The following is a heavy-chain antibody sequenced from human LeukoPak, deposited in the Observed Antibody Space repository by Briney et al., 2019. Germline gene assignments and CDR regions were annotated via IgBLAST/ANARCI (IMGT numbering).Heavy chain of an antibody. CDR2: INLDGSTT. V-gene: IGHV3-74*01. CDR1: GFTSSNYW. CDR3: ARDKTVSALRRDYMDV. J-gene: IGHJ6*03. Sequence: PGGSLRLSCVASGFTSSNYWMHWVRQVPGKGLVWVSRINLDGSTTTYADSVKGRFTISRDNAKNTLYLQMNSLRAEDTALYYCARDKTVSALRRDYMDVWGKGTTVTVSS. D-gene: IGHD4-17*01.